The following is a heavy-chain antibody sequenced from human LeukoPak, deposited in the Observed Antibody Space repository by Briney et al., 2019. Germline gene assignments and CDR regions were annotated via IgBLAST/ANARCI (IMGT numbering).Heavy chain of an antibody. V-gene: IGHV4-4*09. Sequence: SETLSLTCTVSGGSLSSYYWSWIRQPPGKGLGWIGYIYTSGSTNYHPSLKSRVTISVDTSKNQFSLKLSSVTAADTAVYYCARRGRGSSGFDYWGRGTLATVSS. CDR3: ARRGRGSSGFDY. J-gene: IGHJ4*02. CDR1: GGSLSSYY. CDR2: IYTSGST. D-gene: IGHD6-6*01.